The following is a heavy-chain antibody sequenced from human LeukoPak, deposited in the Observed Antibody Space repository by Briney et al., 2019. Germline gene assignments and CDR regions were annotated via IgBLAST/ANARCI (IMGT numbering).Heavy chain of an antibody. J-gene: IGHJ3*02. Sequence: SETLSLTCTVSGGSVSSGGYYWNWIRQTPGKGLEWIGYIFYSGSTNYIPSLKSRVTISIHTSKNQFSLKLSSVTAADTGVYYCARGLEELDIWGQGTMVTVSS. CDR1: GGSVSSGGYY. V-gene: IGHV4-61*08. CDR3: ARGLEELDI. CDR2: IFYSGST.